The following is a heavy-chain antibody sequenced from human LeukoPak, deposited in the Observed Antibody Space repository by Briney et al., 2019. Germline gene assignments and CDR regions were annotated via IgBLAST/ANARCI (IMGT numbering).Heavy chain of an antibody. V-gene: IGHV3-9*01. CDR2: ISWNSGSI. Sequence: GRSLRLSCAASGFTFDDYAMHWVRQAPGKGLEWVSGISWNSGSIGYADSVKGRFTISRDNAKNSLYLQMNSLRAEDTALYYCAKGESYYYFDYWGQGTLVTVSS. J-gene: IGHJ4*02. CDR3: AKGESYYYFDY. D-gene: IGHD1-26*01. CDR1: GFTFDDYA.